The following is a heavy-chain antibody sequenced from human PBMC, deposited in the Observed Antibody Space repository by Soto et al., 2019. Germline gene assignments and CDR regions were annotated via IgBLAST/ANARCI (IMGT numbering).Heavy chain of an antibody. CDR2: SRNKFNSYSS. D-gene: IGHD3-9*01. J-gene: IGHJ6*02. CDR1: GFTFSDHY. V-gene: IGHV3-72*01. Sequence: GGSLRLSCAASGFTFSDHYMDWVRQAPGKGLEWGFEWVARSRNKFNSYSSEYAASVKGRFTISRDDSKNSLYLQMNSLKTEDTALYYCTRGLVDSSPPYTHHGMDVWGQGTTVTVSS. CDR3: TRGLVDSSPPYTHHGMDV.